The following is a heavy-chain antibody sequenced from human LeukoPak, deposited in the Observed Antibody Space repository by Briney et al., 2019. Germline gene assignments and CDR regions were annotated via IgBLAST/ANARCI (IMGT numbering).Heavy chain of an antibody. Sequence: PSETLSLTCTVSGGSISSSSYYWGWIRQPPGNGLGWIGSMYSSGSTYYNPSLKSRVTISVDTSKNQFSLKLTSVTAADTAVYYCARLVGYYYYMDVWGKGTTVTVSS. J-gene: IGHJ6*03. CDR2: MYSSGST. V-gene: IGHV4-39*01. CDR1: GGSISSSSYY. D-gene: IGHD2-15*01. CDR3: ARLVGYYYYMDV.